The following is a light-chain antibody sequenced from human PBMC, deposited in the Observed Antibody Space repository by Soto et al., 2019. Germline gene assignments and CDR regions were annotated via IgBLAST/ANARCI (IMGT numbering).Light chain of an antibody. CDR1: QDIENY. V-gene: IGKV1-33*01. Sequence: DIQMTQSPSSLSASVGDRVTITCQANQDIENYLNWYRRKPGKAPELLIYDASILETGVPSRFSGSGSGTDFTFTISSLQPEDIATYFCQQYDELPFTFGQGTKLEIK. CDR2: DAS. CDR3: QQYDELPFT. J-gene: IGKJ2*01.